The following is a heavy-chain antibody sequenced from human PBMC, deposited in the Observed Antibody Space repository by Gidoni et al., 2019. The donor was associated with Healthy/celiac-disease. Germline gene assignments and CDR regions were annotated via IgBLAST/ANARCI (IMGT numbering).Heavy chain of an antibody. Sequence: QVQLQQWGAGRLRPSETLSLTCPVYGGSFSGYYWSWIRQPPGKGLEWIGELNHSGSTNYNPSLKSRVTISVDTSKNQFSLKLSSVTAADTAVYYCARGRGAARPRFDYWGQGTLVTVSS. CDR2: LNHSGST. CDR1: GGSFSGYY. J-gene: IGHJ4*02. D-gene: IGHD6-6*01. CDR3: ARGRGAARPRFDY. V-gene: IGHV4-34*01.